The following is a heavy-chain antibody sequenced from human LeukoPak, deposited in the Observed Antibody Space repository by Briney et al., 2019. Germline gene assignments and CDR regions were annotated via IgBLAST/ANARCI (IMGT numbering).Heavy chain of an antibody. D-gene: IGHD2-15*01. CDR1: GYRFTSYW. CDR2: IYPGDSNT. CDR3: AVSTLEYMDV. J-gene: IGHJ6*03. V-gene: IGHV5-51*01. Sequence: GESLKISCKGSGYRFTSYWIAWVRQMPGKGPEWMGIIYPGDSNTRYSPSFLGQVTISADKSISTAYLQWSSLKASDTAIYYCAVSTLEYMDVWGKGTTVTVSS.